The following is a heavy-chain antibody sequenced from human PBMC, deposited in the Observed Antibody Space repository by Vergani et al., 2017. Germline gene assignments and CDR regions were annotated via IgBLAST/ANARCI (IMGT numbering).Heavy chain of an antibody. V-gene: IGHV3-23*01. D-gene: IGHD2-21*02. J-gene: IGHJ4*02. CDR2: ISGSGGST. Sequence: EVQLLESGGGLVQPGGSLRLSCAASGFTFSSYAMSWVRQAPGKGLEWVSAISGSGGSTYYADSVKGRFTISRDKSKNTLYLQMNSLRAEDTAVYYCARGRPHIVVVTELDYWGQGTLVTVSS. CDR1: GFTFSSYA. CDR3: ARGRPHIVVVTELDY.